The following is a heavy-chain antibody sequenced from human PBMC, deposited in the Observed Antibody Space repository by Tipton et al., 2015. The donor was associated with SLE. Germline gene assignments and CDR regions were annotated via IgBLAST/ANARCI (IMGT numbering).Heavy chain of an antibody. CDR1: GFTFSAYG. CDR3: AREEGGSYDY. Sequence: SLRLSCSASGFTFSAYGMFWVRQAPGTGLEWVAFTRFDGDSKYYAGSVKGRFTISRDNSKNTLYLQMNSLRAEDTAVYYCAREEGGSYDYWGQGTLVTVSS. D-gene: IGHD1-26*01. CDR2: TRFDGDSK. J-gene: IGHJ4*02. V-gene: IGHV3-30*02.